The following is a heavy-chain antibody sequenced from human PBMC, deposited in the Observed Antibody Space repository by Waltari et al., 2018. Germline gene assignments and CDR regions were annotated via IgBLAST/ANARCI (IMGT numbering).Heavy chain of an antibody. D-gene: IGHD3-9*01. J-gene: IGHJ5*02. CDR2: IYWNDDK. V-gene: IGHV2-5*01. CDR3: AHRRARTYYDILTGYYPYNWFDP. Sequence: QITLKESGPTLVKPTQTLTLTCTFSGFSLSTSGVGVGWIRHPPGKALQWLSLIYWNDDKRYSPSLKSRLTITKDTSKNQVVLTMTNMDPVDTATYYCAHRRARTYYDILTGYYPYNWFDPWGQGTLVTVSS. CDR1: GFSLSTSGVG.